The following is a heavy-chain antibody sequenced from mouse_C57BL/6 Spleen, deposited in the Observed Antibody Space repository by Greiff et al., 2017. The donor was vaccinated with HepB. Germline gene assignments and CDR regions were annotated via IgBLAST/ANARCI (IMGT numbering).Heavy chain of an antibody. CDR2: INPNNGGT. D-gene: IGHD1-1*01. V-gene: IGHV1-18*01. J-gene: IGHJ4*01. Sequence: EVKLVESGPELVKPGASVKIPCKASGYTFTDYNMDWVKQSHGKSLEWIGDINPNNGGTIYNQKFKGKATLTVDKSSSTAYMELRSLTSEDTAVYYCARRGSSSYYYAMDYWGQGTSVTVSS. CDR1: GYTFTDYN. CDR3: ARRGSSSYYYAMDY.